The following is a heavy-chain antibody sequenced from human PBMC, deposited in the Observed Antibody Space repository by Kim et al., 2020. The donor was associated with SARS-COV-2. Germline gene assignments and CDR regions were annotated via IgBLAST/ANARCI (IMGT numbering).Heavy chain of an antibody. Sequence: YSNPSHKVRVTISVDTSKNRFSLKLRSVTAADTAVYYCARVVRGVRYFDYWGQGTLVTVSS. J-gene: IGHJ4*02. V-gene: IGHV4-30-2*04. D-gene: IGHD3-10*01. CDR3: ARVVRGVRYFDY.